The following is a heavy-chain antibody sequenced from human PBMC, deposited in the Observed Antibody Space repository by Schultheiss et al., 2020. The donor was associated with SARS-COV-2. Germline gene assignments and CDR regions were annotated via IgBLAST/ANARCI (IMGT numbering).Heavy chain of an antibody. CDR3: ARDRGSGWTFDY. Sequence: GESLKISCKASGYTFTDYFMYWVRQAPGQGLEWMGWVIPKSGGTTYAQKFQGWVTMTRDTSISTAYMEVGRLRSEDSAVYYCARDRGSGWTFDYWGQGTLVTVSS. J-gene: IGHJ4*02. CDR2: VIPKSGGT. V-gene: IGHV1-2*04. D-gene: IGHD6-19*01. CDR1: GYTFTDYF.